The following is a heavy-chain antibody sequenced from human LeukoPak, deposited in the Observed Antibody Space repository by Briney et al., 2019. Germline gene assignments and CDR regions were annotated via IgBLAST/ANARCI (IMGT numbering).Heavy chain of an antibody. V-gene: IGHV3-64D*06. CDR2: ISSSGGST. J-gene: IGHJ3*02. Sequence: GGSLRLSCSASGFTFSSYAMHWVRQAPGKGLEYASTISSSGGSTYYIESEKSSFTIPGHIPKDTLYLQIRSLSAEEPAVYYCAFLGGVWLDAFDIWGQGTRVTVSS. D-gene: IGHD3-10*01. CDR1: GFTFSSYA. CDR3: AFLGGVWLDAFDI.